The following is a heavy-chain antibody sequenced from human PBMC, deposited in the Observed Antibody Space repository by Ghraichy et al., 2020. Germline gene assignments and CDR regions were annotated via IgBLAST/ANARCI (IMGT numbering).Heavy chain of an antibody. CDR3: ARLGASTVTL. D-gene: IGHD4-17*01. V-gene: IGHV3-74*01. J-gene: IGHJ4*02. Sequence: GESLNLSCAASGFPFRSYWMHWVRQAPGKGLVWVSRVNSDGSSPSYADSVKGRFTISRDNAKNPLYLQMNSLRAEDTAVFYCARLGASTVTLWGQGTLVTVSS. CDR1: GFPFRSYW. CDR2: VNSDGSSP.